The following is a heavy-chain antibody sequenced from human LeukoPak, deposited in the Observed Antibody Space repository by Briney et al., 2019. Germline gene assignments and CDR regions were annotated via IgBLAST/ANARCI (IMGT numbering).Heavy chain of an antibody. CDR2: INPNSGGT. V-gene: IGHV1-2*02. CDR3: ARARYCSSTSCSQVFDY. J-gene: IGHJ4*02. CDR1: GYTFTGYY. D-gene: IGHD2-2*01. Sequence: GASVKVSCKASGYTFTGYYMHWVRQAPGQGLEWMGWINPNSGGTNYAQKFQGRVTMTRDTSISTAYMGLSRLRSDDTAVYYCARARYCSSTSCSQVFDYWGQGTLVTVSS.